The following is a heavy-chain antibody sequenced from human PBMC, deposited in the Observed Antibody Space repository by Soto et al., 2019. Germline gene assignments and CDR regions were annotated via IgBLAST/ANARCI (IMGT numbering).Heavy chain of an antibody. V-gene: IGHV4-31*03. CDR2: IYYSGST. Sequence: QVQLQESGPGLVKPSQTLSLTCTVSGGSISSGGYYWSWIRQHPGKGLEWIGYIYYSGSTYYNPSLKSRVTISVDTSKHQFSLQLSSVTAADTAVYYCARDHRRVPAANYYYGMDVWGQGTTVTVSS. CDR3: ARDHRRVPAANYYYGMDV. D-gene: IGHD2-2*01. J-gene: IGHJ6*02. CDR1: GGSISSGGYY.